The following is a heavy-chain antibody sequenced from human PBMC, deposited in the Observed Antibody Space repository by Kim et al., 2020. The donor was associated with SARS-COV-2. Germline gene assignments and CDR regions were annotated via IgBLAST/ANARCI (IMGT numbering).Heavy chain of an antibody. D-gene: IGHD4-4*01. Sequence: GGSLRLSCAASGFTFSNHVMSWVRQPPGKGPEWVAGISGSGANTYYEDSVRGRFTISRDNSKRMVYLQMNSLRADDTALYFCAKRYDYSNFVYWYFDLWG. J-gene: IGHJ2*01. V-gene: IGHV3-23*01. CDR2: ISGSGANT. CDR1: GFTFSNHV. CDR3: AKRYDYSNFVYWYFDL.